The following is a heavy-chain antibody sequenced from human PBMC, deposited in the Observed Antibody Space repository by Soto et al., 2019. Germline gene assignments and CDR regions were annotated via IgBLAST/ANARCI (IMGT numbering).Heavy chain of an antibody. D-gene: IGHD3-22*01. CDR1: GYTFTSYG. CDR3: ARALKPHTSSGYHY. CDR2: ISAYNGNT. J-gene: IGHJ4*02. Sequence: ASVKVSCKASGYTFTSYGISWVRQAPGQGLEWMGWISAYNGNTNYAQKLQGRVTMTTDTSTSTACMELRSLRSDDTAVYYCARALKPHTSSGYHYWGQGTLVTVSS. V-gene: IGHV1-18*01.